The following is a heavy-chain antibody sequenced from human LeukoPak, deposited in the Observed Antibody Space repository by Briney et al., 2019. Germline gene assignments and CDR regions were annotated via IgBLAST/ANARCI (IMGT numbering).Heavy chain of an antibody. Sequence: GGSLRLSCAASVFLFSRYSMHWVRQAPGKAREWISSITSSSTYVFYADSVRGRFPISRDNAKNSLYLQIDSLRAEDTAVYYCARDPYSGYYGTYYYYYMDVWGKGTTVTISS. CDR1: VFLFSRYS. D-gene: IGHD3-22*01. J-gene: IGHJ6*03. V-gene: IGHV3-21*01. CDR3: ARDPYSGYYGTYYYYYMDV. CDR2: ITSSSTYV.